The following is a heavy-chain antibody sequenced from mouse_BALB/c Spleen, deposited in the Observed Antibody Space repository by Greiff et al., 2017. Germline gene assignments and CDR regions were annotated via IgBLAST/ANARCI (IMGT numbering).Heavy chain of an antibody. CDR2: IDPANGNT. D-gene: IGHD2-3*01. Sequence: EVQLQQSGAALVKPGASVKLSCTASGFNIKDPYMHWVKPRPEQGLEWIGRIDPANGNTKYDPQFQGKATITADTASNTAYLQLSILTSEDTAVYYCARWPEGYFDADWGQGTLVSVAA. V-gene: IGHV14-3*02. CDR1: GFNIKDPY. J-gene: IGHJ3*01. CDR3: ARWPEGYFDAD.